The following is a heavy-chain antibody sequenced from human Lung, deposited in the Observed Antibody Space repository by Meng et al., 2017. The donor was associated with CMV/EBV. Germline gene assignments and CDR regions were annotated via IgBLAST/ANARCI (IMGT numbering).Heavy chain of an antibody. CDR2: IYYTGST. CDR1: GGSISSGDYY. Sequence: QVQPQESGPGLVKPSQTLSLTCTVSGGSISSGDYYWSWIRQPPGKGLEWIGYIYYTGSTYYNPSLKSRVIISVDTSKNQFSLKLNSVTAADTAVYYCARVGGCSGGGCYHRLFDYWGQGTLVTVSS. CDR3: ARVGGCSGGGCYHRLFDY. D-gene: IGHD2-15*01. J-gene: IGHJ4*02. V-gene: IGHV4-30-4*01.